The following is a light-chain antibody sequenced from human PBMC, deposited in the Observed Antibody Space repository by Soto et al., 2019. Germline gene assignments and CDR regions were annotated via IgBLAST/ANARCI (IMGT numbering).Light chain of an antibody. J-gene: IGKJ1*01. CDR1: QSITSW. CDR3: QHYNSYPWT. CDR2: KAS. Sequence: DIQMTQSPSTLSASLGDRLTITCRASQSITSWLAWYQQKPGKAPKLLIYKASSLESGVPSRFSGSGSGTEFTLTISSLQPDDFATYYCQHYNSYPWTFGQGTKVDIK. V-gene: IGKV1-5*03.